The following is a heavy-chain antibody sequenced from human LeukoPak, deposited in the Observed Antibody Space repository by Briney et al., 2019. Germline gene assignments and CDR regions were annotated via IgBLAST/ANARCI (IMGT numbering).Heavy chain of an antibody. D-gene: IGHD3-3*01. CDR2: ISSSGSTI. CDR3: ARGRVWSGYSN. V-gene: IGHV3-11*04. CDR1: GFTFSEYY. Sequence: PGGSLRLSCAASGFTFSEYYMSWIRQAPGKGLEWVSYISSSGSTIYYADSVKGRFNISRDNAKNSLYQQMNSLRAEDTRVYYCARGRVWSGYSNWGQRTLVTVSS. J-gene: IGHJ4*02.